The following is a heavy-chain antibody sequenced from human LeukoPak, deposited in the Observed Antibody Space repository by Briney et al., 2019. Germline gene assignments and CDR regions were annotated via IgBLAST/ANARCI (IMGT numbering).Heavy chain of an antibody. J-gene: IGHJ5*02. CDR1: GYTFTSYG. CDR3: ARARDITMVRGVGPNWFDP. Sequence: GASVKVSCKASGYTFTSYGISWVRQAPGQGLEWMGIINPSGGSTSYAQKFQGRVTMTRDMSTSTVYMELSSLRSEDTAVYYCARARDITMVRGVGPNWFDPWGQGTLVTVSS. D-gene: IGHD3-10*01. V-gene: IGHV1-46*01. CDR2: INPSGGST.